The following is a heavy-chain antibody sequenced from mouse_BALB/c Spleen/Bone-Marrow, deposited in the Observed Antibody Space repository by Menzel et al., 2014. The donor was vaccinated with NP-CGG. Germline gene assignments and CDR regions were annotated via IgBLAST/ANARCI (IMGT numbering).Heavy chain of an antibody. J-gene: IGHJ4*01. D-gene: IGHD2-4*01. CDR1: GFTFSSFG. CDR3: ARKGAMITHYYAMDY. Sequence: EVHLVESGGGLVQPGGSRKLSCAASGFTFSSFGMHWVRQAPEKGLEWVAYISNGSSPIYYADTVKGRSTISRDNPKNTLFLQMTSLRSEDTAMYYCARKGAMITHYYAMDYWGQGTSVTVSS. CDR2: ISNGSSPI. V-gene: IGHV5-17*02.